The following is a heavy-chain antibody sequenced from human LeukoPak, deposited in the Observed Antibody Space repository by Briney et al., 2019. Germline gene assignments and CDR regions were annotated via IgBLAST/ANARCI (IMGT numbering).Heavy chain of an antibody. CDR3: ARHTGTYFNY. J-gene: IGHJ4*02. V-gene: IGHV3-7*01. CDR1: GFTFSTYW. D-gene: IGHD1-26*01. CDR2: IKQDGSET. Sequence: GGSLILSCAASGFTFSTYWMTWLRQAPGKGLEWVANIKQDGSETYYMDSVKGRFTISRDNAKNSLYLQMNSLRAEDTAVYYCARHTGTYFNYWGQGTLVTVSS.